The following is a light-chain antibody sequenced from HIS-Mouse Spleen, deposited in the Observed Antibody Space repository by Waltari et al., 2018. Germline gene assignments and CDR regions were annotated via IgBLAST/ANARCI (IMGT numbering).Light chain of an antibody. CDR1: RGISSW. Sequence: DIQMTQSPSTLSASVGDRVTIPCRASRGISSWLALYQKKPGKAPKLLIYEASSLESGVPSRFGGSGSGTEFTLTISRLQPDDFATYYCQQYNSYSRTFGQGTKVEIK. J-gene: IGKJ1*01. V-gene: IGKV1-5*03. CDR2: EAS. CDR3: QQYNSYSRT.